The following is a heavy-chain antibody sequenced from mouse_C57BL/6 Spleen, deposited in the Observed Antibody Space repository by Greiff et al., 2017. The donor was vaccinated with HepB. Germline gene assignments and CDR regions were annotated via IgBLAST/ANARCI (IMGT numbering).Heavy chain of an antibody. J-gene: IGHJ3*01. CDR3: ARGGSTMVRAY. V-gene: IGHV1-59*01. CDR1: GYTFTSYW. Sequence: QVQLQQPGAELVRPGTSVKLSCKASGYTFTSYWMHWVKQRPGQGLEWIGVIDPSDSYTNYNQKFKGKATLTVDASSSTAYMQLSSLTSEDSAVYYCARGGSTMVRAYWGQGTLVTVSA. D-gene: IGHD2-2*01. CDR2: IDPSDSYT.